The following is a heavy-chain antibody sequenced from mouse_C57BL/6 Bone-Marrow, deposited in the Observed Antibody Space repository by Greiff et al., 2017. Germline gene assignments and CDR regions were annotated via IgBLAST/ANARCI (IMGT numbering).Heavy chain of an antibody. CDR1: GFTFSDYG. V-gene: IGHV5-17*01. Sequence: EVHLVESGGGLVKPGGSLKLSCAASGFTFSDYGMHWVRQAPEKGLAWVAYISSGSSTIYYADTVKGRFTISRDNAKNTLFLQMTSLRSEDTAMYYCARSYAMDYWGQGTSVTVSS. CDR3: ARSYAMDY. J-gene: IGHJ4*01. CDR2: ISSGSSTI.